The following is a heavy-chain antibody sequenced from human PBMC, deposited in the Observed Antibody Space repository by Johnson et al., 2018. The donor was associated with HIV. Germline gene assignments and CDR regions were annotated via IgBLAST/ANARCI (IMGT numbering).Heavy chain of an antibody. Sequence: EVQLVESGGGVVQPGRSLRLSCAVSGFNVSSNYMSWVRQAPGKGLEWVSAISFTDMTYYADSVKGRFTISRANAKKSLYLQMNTLRAEDTAVYYCATRDPTYRPGVFDIWGLGTMVTVSS. CDR3: ATRDPTYRPGVFDI. J-gene: IGHJ3*02. D-gene: IGHD1-14*01. CDR1: GFNVSSNY. V-gene: IGHV3-69-1*01. CDR2: ISFTDMT.